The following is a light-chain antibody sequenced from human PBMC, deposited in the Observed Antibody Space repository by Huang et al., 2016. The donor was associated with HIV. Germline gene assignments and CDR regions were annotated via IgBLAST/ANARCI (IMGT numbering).Light chain of an antibody. CDR2: GAY. CDR1: EGVSSN. V-gene: IGKV3-15*01. Sequence: EIVMTQSTATLSVSPGERAALSCRASEGVSSNLAWYQQKPGQAPRLLIYGAYIRATGIPARFSGSGSGTDFTLTITSLQSEDFAVYYCQQYNNWPPYTFGQGTKLEIK. J-gene: IGKJ2*01. CDR3: QQYNNWPPYT.